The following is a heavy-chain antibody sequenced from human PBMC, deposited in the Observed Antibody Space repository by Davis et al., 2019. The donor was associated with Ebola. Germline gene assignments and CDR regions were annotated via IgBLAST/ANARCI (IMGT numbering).Heavy chain of an antibody. Sequence: ASVKVSCKSSGYTFTPYALHWVRQAPGQGLEWMGWISVYNGNTDYAQKFQGRVTLTTDTSTNTAYMELRNLRSDDTAIYYCAKESYTGYIEVRGQGTLVTVSS. CDR3: AKESYTGYIEV. CDR1: GYTFTPYA. V-gene: IGHV1-18*01. J-gene: IGHJ4*02. D-gene: IGHD5-12*01. CDR2: ISVYNGNT.